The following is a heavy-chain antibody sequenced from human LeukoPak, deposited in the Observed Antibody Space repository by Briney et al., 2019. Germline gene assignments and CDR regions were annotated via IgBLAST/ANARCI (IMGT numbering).Heavy chain of an antibody. J-gene: IGHJ6*02. V-gene: IGHV3-33*06. CDR2: IWYDGSNK. CDR3: AKSGFGDDILTGYSNGMDV. CDR1: GFTFSSYG. D-gene: IGHD3-9*01. Sequence: GGSLRLSCAASGFTFSSYGMHWVRQAPGKGLEWVAVIWYDGSNKYYADSVKGRFTISRDNSKNTLYLQMNSLRAEDTAVYYCAKSGFGDDILTGYSNGMDVWGQGTTVTVSS.